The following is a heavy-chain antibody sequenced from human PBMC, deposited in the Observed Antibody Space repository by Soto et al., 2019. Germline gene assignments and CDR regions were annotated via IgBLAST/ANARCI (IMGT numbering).Heavy chain of an antibody. V-gene: IGHV4-31*03. J-gene: IGHJ6*03. Sequence: TLSLTCTVSCGSISSGGYYWSWIRQHPGKGLEWIGYIYYSGSTYYNPSLKSRVTISVDTSKNQLSLKLSSVNAADTAVYYCAGRPHYYYYMDVWGKGTTVTVCS. CDR1: CGSISSGGYY. CDR3: AGRPHYYYYMDV. CDR2: IYYSGST.